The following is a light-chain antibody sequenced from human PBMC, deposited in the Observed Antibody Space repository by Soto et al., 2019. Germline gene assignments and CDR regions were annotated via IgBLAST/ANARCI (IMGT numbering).Light chain of an antibody. V-gene: IGKV1-39*01. CDR2: GAS. CDR3: QQTYNLPRT. Sequence: DIPMTQSPSSLSVSVGDRVTISCRASLTIGHSLSWFQQKAGKPPTLLIYGASALQRGVPARFSGSGSGTEFTLTINKMQREDFATYYCQQTYNLPRTFGQGTKV. CDR1: LTIGHS. J-gene: IGKJ1*01.